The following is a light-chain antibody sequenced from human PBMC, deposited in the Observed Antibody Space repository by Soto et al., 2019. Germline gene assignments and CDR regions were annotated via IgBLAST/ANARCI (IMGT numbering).Light chain of an antibody. CDR2: DNN. CDR1: SSNIGTYS. Sequence: QSVLTQPPSVSAAPGQRVTISCSGSSSNIGTYSVSWYQQLPGTAPRLLIFDNNERLSGIPDRFSGSKSGTSVPLGVTGLQTGDEADYYCGAWDSSLSGVVFGGGTKLTVL. J-gene: IGLJ2*01. CDR3: GAWDSSLSGVV. V-gene: IGLV1-51*01.